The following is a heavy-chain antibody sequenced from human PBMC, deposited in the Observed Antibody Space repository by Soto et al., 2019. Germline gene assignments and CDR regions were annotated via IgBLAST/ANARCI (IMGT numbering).Heavy chain of an antibody. Sequence: VSLRLSCAASGFTVSSNYMSWVRQAPGKGLEWVSVIYSGGSTYYADSVKGRFTISRDNSKNTLYLQMNSLRAEDTAVYYCARGSYSSSWDWYFDLWGRGTLVTVSS. CDR2: IYSGGST. J-gene: IGHJ2*01. D-gene: IGHD6-13*01. V-gene: IGHV3-53*01. CDR3: ARGSYSSSWDWYFDL. CDR1: GFTVSSNY.